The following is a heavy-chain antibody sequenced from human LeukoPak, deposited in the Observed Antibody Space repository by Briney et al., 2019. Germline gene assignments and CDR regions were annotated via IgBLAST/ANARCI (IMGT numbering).Heavy chain of an antibody. Sequence: GGPPRLSCATSGFTFSNHDMNWFRQAPGKGLKGVSSITGSSKSIDFADSVKGRFAISRDNSKNTLYLQMNSLRAEDTAVYYCAKTRLLEENWGQGTLVTVSS. J-gene: IGHJ4*02. CDR3: AKTRLLEEN. D-gene: IGHD1-1*01. V-gene: IGHV3-21*04. CDR1: GFTFSNHD. CDR2: ITGSSKSI.